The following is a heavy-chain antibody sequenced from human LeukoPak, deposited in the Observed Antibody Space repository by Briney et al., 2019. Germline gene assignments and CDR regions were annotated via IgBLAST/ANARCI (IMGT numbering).Heavy chain of an antibody. CDR3: AKDQDRITMVRGMSPSYDY. D-gene: IGHD3-10*01. J-gene: IGHJ4*02. CDR1: GFTFDDYA. V-gene: IGHV3-9*01. Sequence: GRSLRLSCAASGFTFDDYAMHWVRQAPGKGLEWVSGISWNSGSIGYADSAKGRFTISRDNAKNSLYLQMNSLRAEDTALYYCAKDQDRITMVRGMSPSYDYWGQGTLVTVSS. CDR2: ISWNSGSI.